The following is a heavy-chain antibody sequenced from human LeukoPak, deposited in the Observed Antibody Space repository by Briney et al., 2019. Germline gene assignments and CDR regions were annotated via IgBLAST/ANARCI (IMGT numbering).Heavy chain of an antibody. Sequence: GRSLRLSCAASGFTFSSYAMSWVRQAPGKVLEWVSAISGSGGSTYYADSVKGRFTISRDNSKNTLYLQMNSLRAEDTAVYYCAKEDCSSTSCYPAAIGYWGQGTLVTVSS. V-gene: IGHV3-23*01. J-gene: IGHJ4*02. CDR2: ISGSGGST. D-gene: IGHD2-2*01. CDR3: AKEDCSSTSCYPAAIGY. CDR1: GFTFSSYA.